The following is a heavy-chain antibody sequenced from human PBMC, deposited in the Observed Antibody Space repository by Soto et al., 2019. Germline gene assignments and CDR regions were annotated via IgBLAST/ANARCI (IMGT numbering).Heavy chain of an antibody. CDR2: IITDGNST. V-gene: IGHV3-74*01. CDR1: GFTFSSYW. CDR3: SRDDLIDY. J-gene: IGHJ4*02. Sequence: SLRLSCAASGFTFSSYWMHWVRQAPGKGLVWVSHIITDGNSTTYADSVKGRFTISRDNARNTLYLQMNGLRAEDTPVFFCSRDDLIDYWGKGTLVTVSS.